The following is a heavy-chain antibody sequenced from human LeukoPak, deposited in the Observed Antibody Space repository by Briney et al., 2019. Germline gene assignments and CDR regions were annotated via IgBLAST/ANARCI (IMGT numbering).Heavy chain of an antibody. V-gene: IGHV1-18*01. CDR2: ISAYNGNT. CDR3: ARNQAAIRDPNLDYGMDV. D-gene: IGHD6-25*01. J-gene: IGHJ6*02. Sequence: ASVKVSCKASGYTFTSYGISWVRQAPGQGLEWMGWISAYNGNTNYAQKLQGRVTMTTDTSTSTAYMELRSLRSDDTAVYYCARNQAAIRDPNLDYGMDVWGQGTTVTVSS. CDR1: GYTFTSYG.